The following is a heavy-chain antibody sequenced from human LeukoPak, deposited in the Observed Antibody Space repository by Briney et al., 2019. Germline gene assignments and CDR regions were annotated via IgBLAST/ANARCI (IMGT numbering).Heavy chain of an antibody. J-gene: IGHJ3*02. D-gene: IGHD3-22*01. V-gene: IGHV4-30-2*01. CDR3: ARQASSGYYYGLAFDI. Sequence: SETLSLTCTVSGGSISSGGYYWSWIRQPPGNGLEWVGYIYHSGSTYYNPSLKSRVTISVDRSKNQFSLKLSSVTAADTAVYYCARQASSGYYYGLAFDIWGQGTMVTVSS. CDR2: IYHSGST. CDR1: GGSISSGGYY.